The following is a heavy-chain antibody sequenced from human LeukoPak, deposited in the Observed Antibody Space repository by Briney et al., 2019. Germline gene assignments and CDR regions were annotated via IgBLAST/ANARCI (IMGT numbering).Heavy chain of an antibody. V-gene: IGHV4-30-2*01. CDR3: ASNYYDSSGYPPLYYYYGMDV. J-gene: IGHJ6*02. D-gene: IGHD3-22*01. CDR1: GGSISSGGYS. CDR2: IYHSGST. Sequence: SQTLSLTCAGSGGSISSGGYSWSWIRQPPGKGLEWIGYIYHSGSTYYNPSLKSRVTISVDRSKNQFYLKLSSVTAADTAVYYCASNYYDSSGYPPLYYYYGMDVWGQGTTVTVSS.